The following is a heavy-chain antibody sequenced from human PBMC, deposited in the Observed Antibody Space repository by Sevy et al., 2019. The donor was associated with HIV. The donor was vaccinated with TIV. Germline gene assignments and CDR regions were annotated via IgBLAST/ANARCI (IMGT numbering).Heavy chain of an antibody. J-gene: IGHJ3*02. Sequence: GGSLRLSCAASGISFSNYWMSWVRQAPGKGLEWVANINQDGSEKKFLGSVKGRFTISRDNAKNSVYLQMNSLKAEDTAVYYFARDRWAKYPEDGFDIWGQGTMVTVSS. CDR3: ARDRWAKYPEDGFDI. CDR1: GISFSNYW. CDR2: INQDGSEK. V-gene: IGHV3-7*01.